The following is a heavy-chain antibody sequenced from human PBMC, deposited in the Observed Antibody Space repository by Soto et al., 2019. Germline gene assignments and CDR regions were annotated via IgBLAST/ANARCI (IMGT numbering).Heavy chain of an antibody. CDR1: GYSFTSYW. D-gene: IGHD2-15*01. CDR3: VVGYYYYGMDV. Sequence: PGESLKISCKGSGYSFTSYWISWVRQMPGKGLEWMGRIDPSDSCTNYSPSFQGHVTISADKSISTAYLQWTSLKASDTAMYYCVVGYYYYGMDVWGQGTTVTVSS. CDR2: IDPSDSCT. V-gene: IGHV5-10-1*01. J-gene: IGHJ6*02.